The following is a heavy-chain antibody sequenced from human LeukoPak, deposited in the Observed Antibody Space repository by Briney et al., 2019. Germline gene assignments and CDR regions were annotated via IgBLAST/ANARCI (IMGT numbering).Heavy chain of an antibody. V-gene: IGHV1-2*02. Sequence: GASVKVSCKASGYTFTGYYMHWVRQAPGQGLEWMGWINPNSGGTNYAQKFQGRVTMTRDTSISTAYMELSRLRAEDTALYYCAKDAGGDSSGWYFSVDYWGQGTLVTVSS. D-gene: IGHD6-19*01. CDR1: GYTFTGYY. J-gene: IGHJ4*02. CDR3: AKDAGGDSSGWYFSVDY. CDR2: INPNSGGT.